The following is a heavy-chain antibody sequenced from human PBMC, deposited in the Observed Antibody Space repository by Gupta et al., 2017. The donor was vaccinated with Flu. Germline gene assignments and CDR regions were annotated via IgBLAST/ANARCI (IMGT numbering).Heavy chain of an antibody. D-gene: IGHD2-15*01. CDR3: ARRDSVVVVAAFDY. CDR2: VSRSDSTT. J-gene: IGHJ4*02. Sequence: RQAPGKGLEEVAGVSRSDSTTHYADSVRGRFTISTDDSQDTLYLQMNNLKAEDTAIYYCARRDSVVVVAAFDYWGPGTLVTVSS. V-gene: IGHV3-23*01.